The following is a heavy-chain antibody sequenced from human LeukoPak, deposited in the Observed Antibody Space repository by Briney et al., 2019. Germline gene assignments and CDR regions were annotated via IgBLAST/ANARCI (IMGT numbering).Heavy chain of an antibody. CDR2: INHSGST. Sequence: SETLSLTCAVYGGSFSGYYWSWIRQPPGEGLEWIGEINHSGSTNYNPSLKSRVTISVDTSKNQFSLKLSSVTAADTAVYYRARGPAVALRYFDWLLPTFDYWGQGTLVTVSS. J-gene: IGHJ4*02. CDR3: ARGPAVALRYFDWLLPTFDY. V-gene: IGHV4-34*01. D-gene: IGHD3-9*01. CDR1: GGSFSGYY.